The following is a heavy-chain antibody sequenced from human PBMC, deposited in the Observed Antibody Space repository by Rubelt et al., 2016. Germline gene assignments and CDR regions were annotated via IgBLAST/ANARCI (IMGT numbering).Heavy chain of an antibody. CDR2: INPSGCRT. J-gene: IGHJ5*02. Sequence: QVQLVQSGAEVKKPGASVKVSCKASGYTFTSYYMHWVRQAPGQGLAWMGIINPSGCRTSYAQKCQDRVTMTRDTSTSTVYMELSSLRSDDTAVYYCARSPRYDFEDNWFDPWGQGTLVTVSS. CDR1: GYTFTSYY. V-gene: IGHV1-46*01. CDR3: ARSPRYDFEDNWFDP. D-gene: IGHD3-3*01.